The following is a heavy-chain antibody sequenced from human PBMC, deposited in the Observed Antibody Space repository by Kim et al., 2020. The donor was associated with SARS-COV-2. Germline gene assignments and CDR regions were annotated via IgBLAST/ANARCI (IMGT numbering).Heavy chain of an antibody. CDR3: GRHDYHWRSHYFDY. J-gene: IGHJ4*02. V-gene: IGHV4-39*01. CDR1: GGSISSSSYY. D-gene: IGHD3-16*01. Sequence: SETLSLTCTVSGGSISSSSYYWGWIRQPPGKGLEWIGSIYYSGSTYYNPSLKSRVTISVDTSKNQFALKLSSVTAADTAVYYCGRHDYHWRSHYFDYWGQGTLVTVSS. CDR2: IYYSGST.